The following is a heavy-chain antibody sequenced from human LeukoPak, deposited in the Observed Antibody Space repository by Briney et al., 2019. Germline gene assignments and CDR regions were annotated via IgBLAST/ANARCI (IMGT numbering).Heavy chain of an antibody. CDR1: GGSFSGYY. CDR2: IYYSGST. J-gene: IGHJ3*02. V-gene: IGHV4-59*01. Sequence: SETLSLTCAVYGGSFSGYYWSWIRQPPGKGLEWIGYIYYSGSTNYNPSLKSRVTISVDTSKNQFSLKLSSVTAADTAVYYCARDLAVAGIGAFDIWGQGTMVTVSS. D-gene: IGHD6-19*01. CDR3: ARDLAVAGIGAFDI.